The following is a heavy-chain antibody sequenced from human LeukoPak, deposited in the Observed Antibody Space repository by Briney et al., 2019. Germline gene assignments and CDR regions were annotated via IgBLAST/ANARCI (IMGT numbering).Heavy chain of an antibody. D-gene: IGHD6-6*01. V-gene: IGHV3-30*18. J-gene: IGHJ4*02. CDR3: AKDFEQLVFFDY. CDR2: ISYDGSNK. Sequence: GGSLRLSCAASGFTFSNYGMHWVRQAPGKGLEWVAVISYDGSNKYYSDSVKGRFTISRNNSKNTLYLQMNSLRAEDTAVYYCAKDFEQLVFFDYWGQGTLVTVSS. CDR1: GFTFSNYG.